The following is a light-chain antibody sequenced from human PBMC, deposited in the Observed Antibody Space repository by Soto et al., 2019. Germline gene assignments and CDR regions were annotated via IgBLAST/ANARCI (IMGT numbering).Light chain of an antibody. J-gene: IGLJ1*01. CDR2: NVY. CDR1: SSDVGAYNF. Sequence: LTQPASVSGSPGQSITISCTGTSSDVGAYNFVSWHQQHPGKAPKLMIYNVYDRPSGISYRFSGSKSGNTASLTIPGLQGEDEADYYCSAYTVSRTYVFGTGTKVTVL. CDR3: SAYTVSRTYV. V-gene: IGLV2-14*03.